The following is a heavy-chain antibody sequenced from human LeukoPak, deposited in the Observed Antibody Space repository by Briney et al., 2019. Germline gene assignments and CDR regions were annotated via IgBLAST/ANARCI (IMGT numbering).Heavy chain of an antibody. CDR3: VREGNELLSKNFDY. V-gene: IGHV1-2*02. CDR1: GFTFTGYY. Sequence: ASVKVSCKASGFTFTGYYIHWVRQAPGQGLEWLGNINPHSGGTNSPQKFQGRVTMTTDTSISAAYMELSSLISDDTAMYYCVREGNELLSKNFDYWGQGTLVTVSS. J-gene: IGHJ4*02. D-gene: IGHD2-21*02. CDR2: INPHSGGT.